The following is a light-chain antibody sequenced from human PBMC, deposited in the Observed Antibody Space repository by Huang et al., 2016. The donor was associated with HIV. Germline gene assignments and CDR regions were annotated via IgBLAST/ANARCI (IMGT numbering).Light chain of an antibody. V-gene: IGKV1-39*01. Sequence: DIQMTQSPSSLSASVGDTVTIACRASQSIGNYLNWYQQKRRKAPRLLIHVASSLQSGDPSRVSGSVSGADCTLTISSLQPEDFATYYCQQSYSALGLTFGGGTKVEIK. CDR1: QSIGNY. CDR3: QQSYSALGLT. J-gene: IGKJ4*01. CDR2: VAS.